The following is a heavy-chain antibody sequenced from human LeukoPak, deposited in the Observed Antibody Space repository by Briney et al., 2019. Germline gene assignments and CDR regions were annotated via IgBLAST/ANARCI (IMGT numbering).Heavy chain of an antibody. J-gene: IGHJ6*03. CDR1: GFNFNNYG. CDR3: ARGTGTYYYYYMDV. Sequence: GGSLRLSCAVSGFNFNNYGMHWVRQAPGKGLEWVSVIYSGGSTYYADSVKGRFTISRDNSKNTLYLQMNSLRAEDTAVYYCARGTGTYYYYYMDVWGKGTTVTISS. V-gene: IGHV3-66*01. CDR2: IYSGGST. D-gene: IGHD3/OR15-3a*01.